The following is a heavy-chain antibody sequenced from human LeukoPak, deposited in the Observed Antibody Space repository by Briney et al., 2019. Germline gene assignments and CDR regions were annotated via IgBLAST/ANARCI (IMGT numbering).Heavy chain of an antibody. V-gene: IGHV1-24*01. J-gene: IGHJ4*02. CDR3: ATGLRHDSSGYHDY. D-gene: IGHD3-22*01. CDR2: FGPEDGET. CDR1: GYTLTELS. Sequence: ASVKVSCKVSGYTLTELSMHWVRQAPGKGLEWMGGFGPEDGETIYAQKFQGRVTMTEDTSTDTAYMELSSLRSEDTAVYYCATGLRHDSSGYHDYWGQGTLVTVSS.